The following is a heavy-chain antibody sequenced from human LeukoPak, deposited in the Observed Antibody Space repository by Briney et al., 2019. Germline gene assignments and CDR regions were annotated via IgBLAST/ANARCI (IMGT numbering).Heavy chain of an antibody. Sequence: GGSLRLSCAASGFTFSDYYMSWIRQAPGKGLEWVSYISSSGSTIYYADSVKGRFTISRDNSKNTLYLQMNSLRAEDTAVYYCARLILYNWFDPWGQGTLVTVSS. CDR3: ARLILYNWFDP. V-gene: IGHV3-11*04. CDR1: GFTFSDYY. CDR2: ISSSGSTI. J-gene: IGHJ5*02.